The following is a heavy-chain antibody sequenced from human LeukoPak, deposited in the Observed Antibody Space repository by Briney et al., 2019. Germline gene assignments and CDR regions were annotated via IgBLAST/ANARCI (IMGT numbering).Heavy chain of an antibody. D-gene: IGHD5-18*01. J-gene: IGHJ4*02. Sequence: ASVKVSCKVSGYTLTELSMHWVRQAPGKGLEWVGGFDPEDGETIYAQKFQGRVTMTEDTSTDTAYMELSSLRSEDTAVYYCATDLNLDTAMVGHYWGQGTLVTVSS. CDR3: ATDLNLDTAMVGHY. CDR1: GYTLTELS. V-gene: IGHV1-24*01. CDR2: FDPEDGET.